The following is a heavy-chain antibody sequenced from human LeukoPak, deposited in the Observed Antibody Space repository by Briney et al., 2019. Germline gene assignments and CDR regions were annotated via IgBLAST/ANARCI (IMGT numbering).Heavy chain of an antibody. J-gene: IGHJ6*02. Sequence: SETLSLTCVVYGGSFSGYYWSWIRQPPGKGLEWIGEINHSGSTNYNPSLKSRVIISVDTSKNQFSLNLSSVTVADTAVYYCARGSTLNYYGMDVWGQGTTVTVSS. CDR1: GGSFSGYY. CDR3: ARGSTLNYYGMDV. V-gene: IGHV4-34*01. D-gene: IGHD3-3*02. CDR2: INHSGST.